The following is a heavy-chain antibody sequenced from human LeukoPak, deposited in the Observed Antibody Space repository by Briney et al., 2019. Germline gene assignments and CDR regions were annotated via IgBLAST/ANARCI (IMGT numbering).Heavy chain of an antibody. V-gene: IGHV3-33*05. J-gene: IGHJ6*02. CDR3: AREYGYCSSTSCYFGFHYYYYGMDV. CDR1: GFSFSSYG. CDR2: ISYDGSNK. D-gene: IGHD2-2*01. Sequence: GSLRLSCAASGFSFSSYGMHWVRQAPGKGLEWVAVISYDGSNKYYADSVKGRFTISRDNAKNSLYLQMNSLRAEDTAVYYCAREYGYCSSTSCYFGFHYYYYGMDVWGQGTTVTVSS.